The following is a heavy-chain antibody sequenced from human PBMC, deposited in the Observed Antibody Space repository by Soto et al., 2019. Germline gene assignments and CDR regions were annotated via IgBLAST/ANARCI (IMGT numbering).Heavy chain of an antibody. CDR2: ISAYNGNT. Sequence: ASVKVSCKASGYTFTSYGISWVRQAPGQGLEWMGWISAYNGNTNYAQKLQGRVTMTTDTSTSTAYMELRSLRSDDTAVYYCARRFGGVIAPYYYGMDVWGQGTTVTVSS. CDR1: GYTFTSYG. D-gene: IGHD3-16*02. CDR3: ARRFGGVIAPYYYGMDV. V-gene: IGHV1-18*01. J-gene: IGHJ6*02.